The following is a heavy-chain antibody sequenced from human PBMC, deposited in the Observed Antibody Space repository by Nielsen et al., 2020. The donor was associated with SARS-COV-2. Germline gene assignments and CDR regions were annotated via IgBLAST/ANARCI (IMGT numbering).Heavy chain of an antibody. CDR3: ARVLYGPRGHMDV. V-gene: IGHV4-30-4*07. CDR2: VYYSGAA. CDR1: GDSIRTGGYS. Sequence: SETLSLTCAVSGDSIRTGGYSWTWIRQPPGKGLEWVGCVYYSGAAYYHPSLKSRLRVSLDAAKNEFSLNLSSVTAADTAVYFCARVLYGPRGHMDVWGLGTTVTVSS. D-gene: IGHD3-10*01. J-gene: IGHJ6*02.